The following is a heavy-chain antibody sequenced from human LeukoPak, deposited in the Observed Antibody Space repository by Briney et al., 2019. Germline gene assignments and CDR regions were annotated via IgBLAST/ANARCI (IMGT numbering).Heavy chain of an antibody. CDR2: IYTSGNT. Sequence: SETLSLTCTVSGGSLSSCYWSWIRQSAGKGLEWIGRIYTSGNTHYNPSLKSRVTMSLDMPNNQFSLKVTSVTAADTAVYYCARSADYGVYNWFDPWGPGTLVTVSS. D-gene: IGHD4-17*01. J-gene: IGHJ5*02. V-gene: IGHV4-4*07. CDR3: ARSADYGVYNWFDP. CDR1: GGSLSSCY.